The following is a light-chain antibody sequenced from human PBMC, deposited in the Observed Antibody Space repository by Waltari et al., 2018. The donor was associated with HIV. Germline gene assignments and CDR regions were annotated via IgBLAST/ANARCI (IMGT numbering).Light chain of an antibody. CDR3: GSWDDSLNGHVV. CDR2: SNI. V-gene: IGLV1-44*01. CDR1: SSNIRGNS. Sequence: QSVLTQPPSASGALGQRVSIFCSGSSSNIRGNSVNWYQQLPGTAAKLLISSNIQRRSGVPDRFSASKSGTSASLAISGLQSEDEADYYCGSWDDSLNGHVVFGGGTKLTVL. J-gene: IGLJ2*01.